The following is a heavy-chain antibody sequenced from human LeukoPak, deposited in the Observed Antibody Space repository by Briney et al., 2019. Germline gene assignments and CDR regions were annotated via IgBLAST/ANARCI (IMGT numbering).Heavy chain of an antibody. D-gene: IGHD1-26*01. CDR3: TRRGGSGRAFDY. CDR2: IYYTGST. J-gene: IGHJ4*02. V-gene: IGHV4-39*01. CDR1: GASISGGTYY. Sequence: SETLSLTCSVSGASISGGTYYWGWLRQPPGKGLEWIGSIYYTGSTYDNPSLKSRVTISVDTSKNQFSLKLSSVTAADTAVYYCTRRGGSGRAFDYWGQGTLVTVSS.